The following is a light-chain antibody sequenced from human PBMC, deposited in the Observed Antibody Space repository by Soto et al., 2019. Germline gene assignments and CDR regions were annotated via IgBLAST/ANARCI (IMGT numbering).Light chain of an antibody. J-gene: IGKJ4*01. CDR3: QQYNSYSPLN. CDR2: DTF. V-gene: IGKV1-5*01. Sequence: DIQMTQSPSSRSASVGDRVSITCRASQSISSWLAWYQQKPGKAPKLLMFDTFSLESGVPSRFSGSRSGTEFTLTISSLQPDDYSTYYCQQYNSYSPLNFGGGTKVEIK. CDR1: QSISSW.